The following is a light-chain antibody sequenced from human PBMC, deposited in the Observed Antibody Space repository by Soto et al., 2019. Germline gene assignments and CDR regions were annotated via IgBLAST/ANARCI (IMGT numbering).Light chain of an antibody. J-gene: IGKJ4*01. Sequence: DIQMTQSPSFLSASVGDRVTITCQASQDISNYLNWYQQKPGKAPKLLIYDASNLETGVSSRVSGRGSGTDFTLTINSLQPEDIATYYCQQYDSLPFTFGGGAKVEIK. CDR3: QQYDSLPFT. CDR2: DAS. CDR1: QDISNY. V-gene: IGKV1-33*01.